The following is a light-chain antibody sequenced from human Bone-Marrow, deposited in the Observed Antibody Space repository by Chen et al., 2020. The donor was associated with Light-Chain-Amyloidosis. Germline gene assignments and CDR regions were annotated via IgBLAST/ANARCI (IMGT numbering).Light chain of an antibody. Sequence: QPVLTQPPSASASLGASVTLTCTLSSGYSNYKVDWYQQRPGKGPRFVMRVGTGGIVGSKGDRIPDRFSVLGSGLNRYLTIKNIQEGDESDYHCGADHGSGSNFVRVFGGGTKLTVL. CDR1: SGYSNYK. CDR3: GADHGSGSNFVRV. J-gene: IGLJ3*02. V-gene: IGLV9-49*01. CDR2: VGTGGIVG.